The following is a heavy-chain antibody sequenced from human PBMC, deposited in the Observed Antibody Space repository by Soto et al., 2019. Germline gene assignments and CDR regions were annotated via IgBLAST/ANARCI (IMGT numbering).Heavy chain of an antibody. D-gene: IGHD2-8*02. Sequence: ASVKVSCTASGGTFSSYAISWVRQAPGQGLEWMGGIIPIFGTANYAQKFQGRVTITADESTSTAYMELSSLRSEDTTVYYCARPTGLNLFDPWGQGTLVTVSS. V-gene: IGHV1-69*13. CDR1: GGTFSSYA. J-gene: IGHJ5*02. CDR2: IIPIFGTA. CDR3: ARPTGLNLFDP.